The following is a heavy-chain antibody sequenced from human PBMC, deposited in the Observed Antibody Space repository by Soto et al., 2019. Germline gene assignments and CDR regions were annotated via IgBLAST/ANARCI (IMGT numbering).Heavy chain of an antibody. D-gene: IGHD1-26*01. CDR1: GGTFSNYA. CDR2: IIPLFGTP. V-gene: IGHV1-69*06. Sequence: QVQLVQSGAEVKKPGSSVKVSCKASGGTFSNYAINWVRQAPGQGLEWMGGIIPLFGTPNYAQKFQGRVTFTAHKSKSTAYMELRSLRSDDTDVYYCARGWETVGTTTPFAYWGQGTLVTVSS. CDR3: ARGWETVGTTTPFAY. J-gene: IGHJ4*02.